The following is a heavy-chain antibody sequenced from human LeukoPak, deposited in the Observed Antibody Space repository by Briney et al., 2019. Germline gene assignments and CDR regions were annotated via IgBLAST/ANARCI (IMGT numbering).Heavy chain of an antibody. J-gene: IGHJ4*02. CDR3: ARRLGRDYYGSGSYYWVGYFDY. CDR1: GGSISSYY. Sequence: PSETLSLTCTVSGGSISSYYWTWIRQPPGKGLEWIGYIYYSRNTNYNPSLKSRVTISVDTSKNQFSLKLSSVTAADTAVYYCARRLGRDYYGSGSYYWVGYFDYWGQGTLVTVSS. D-gene: IGHD3-10*01. CDR2: IYYSRNT. V-gene: IGHV4-59*12.